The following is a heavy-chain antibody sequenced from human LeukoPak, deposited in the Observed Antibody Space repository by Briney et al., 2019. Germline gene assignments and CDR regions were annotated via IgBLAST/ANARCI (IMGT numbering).Heavy chain of an antibody. Sequence: ASLKVSCKASGYTFTGYYMHWVRQAPGQGLEWMGIINPSGGSTSYAQKFQGRVTMTRDTSTSTVYMELSSLRSEDTAVYYCARVRGGSYGMDVWGQGTTVTVSS. J-gene: IGHJ6*02. D-gene: IGHD3-10*01. CDR2: INPSGGST. V-gene: IGHV1-46*01. CDR1: GYTFTGYY. CDR3: ARVRGGSYGMDV.